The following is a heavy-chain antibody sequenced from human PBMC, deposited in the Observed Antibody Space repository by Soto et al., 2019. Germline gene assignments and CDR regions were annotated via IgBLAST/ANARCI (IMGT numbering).Heavy chain of an antibody. J-gene: IGHJ5*02. D-gene: IGHD5-18*01. CDR2: IYYSGST. V-gene: IGHV4-39*01. CDR3: ARSAYRYGYEWFDP. Sequence: PSETLSLTCTVSGGSISSSSYYWGWIRQPPGKGLEWIGSIYYSGSTYYNPSLKSRVTISVDTSKNQFSLKLSSVTAADTAVYYCARSAYRYGYEWFDPWGQGTLVTVSS. CDR1: GGSISSSSYY.